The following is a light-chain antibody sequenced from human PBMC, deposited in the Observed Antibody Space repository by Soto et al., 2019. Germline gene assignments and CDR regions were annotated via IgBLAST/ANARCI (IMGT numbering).Light chain of an antibody. J-gene: IGKJ4*01. CDR2: GAS. V-gene: IGKV1-12*01. CDR3: QQTNTFPLT. Sequence: DIQMTQSPSSVSRSVGERVTITCRASQDITRWLAWYQQKPGKAPKLLIYGASSLQSGVPSRFSGSGSETDFTLTISSLQPEDSATYYCQQTNTFPLTFGGGTKVDIK. CDR1: QDITRW.